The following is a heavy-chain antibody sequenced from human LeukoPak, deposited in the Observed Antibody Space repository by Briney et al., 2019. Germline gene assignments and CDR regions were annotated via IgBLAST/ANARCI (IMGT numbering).Heavy chain of an antibody. J-gene: IGHJ5*02. CDR1: GYTFTSYY. D-gene: IGHD6-19*01. CDR3: AREGYGSGWYWFDP. V-gene: IGHV1-2*02. CDR2: INPNSGGT. Sequence: ASVKVSCKASGYTFTSYYMHWVRQAPGQGLEWMGWINPNSGGTNYAQKFQGRVTMTRDTSISTAYMELSRLRSDDTAVYYCAREGYGSGWYWFDPWGQGTLVTVSS.